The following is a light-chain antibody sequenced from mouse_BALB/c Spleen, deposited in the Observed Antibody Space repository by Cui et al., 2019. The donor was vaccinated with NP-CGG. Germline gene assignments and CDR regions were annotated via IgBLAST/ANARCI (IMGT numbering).Light chain of an antibody. J-gene: IGLJ1*01. CDR1: TGTVTTSNY. Sequence: QAVVTKLPALTTSPGETITLTCRSSTGTVTTSNYANWVQEKPDHLFTGLIGGTNNRAPGVPARFSGSLIGDKAALTITGAQTEDEAIYFCALWYSNHWVFGGGTKLTVL. V-gene: IGLV1*01. CDR3: ALWYSNHWV. CDR2: GTN.